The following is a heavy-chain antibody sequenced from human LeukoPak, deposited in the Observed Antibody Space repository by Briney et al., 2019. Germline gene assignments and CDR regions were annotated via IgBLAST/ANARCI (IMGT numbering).Heavy chain of an antibody. V-gene: IGHV1-46*01. CDR2: INPSGGST. J-gene: IGHJ4*02. D-gene: IGHD2-2*01. CDR3: AIGPDVVPAAIGY. CDR1: GHTFTSYY. Sequence: ASVKVSCMASGHTFTSYYMHWVRQAPGQGLEWMGIINPSGGSTSYAQKFQGRVTMTRDMSTSTVYMELSSLRSEDTAVYYCAIGPDVVPAAIGYWGQETLVTVSS.